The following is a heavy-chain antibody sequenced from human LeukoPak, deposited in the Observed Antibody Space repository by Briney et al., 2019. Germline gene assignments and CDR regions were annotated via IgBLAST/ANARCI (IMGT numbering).Heavy chain of an antibody. CDR2: IYYTET. V-gene: IGHV4-59*02. J-gene: IGHJ4*02. Sequence: SETLSLTCTVSGGSVSHYYWGWIRQSPGKALEWIGYIYYTETSYNPSLKSRVTISADTSRDQFSLKLSSVTAADTAVYYCASRKLGNDYWGQGILVTVTS. D-gene: IGHD7-27*01. CDR1: GGSVSHYY. CDR3: ASRKLGNDY.